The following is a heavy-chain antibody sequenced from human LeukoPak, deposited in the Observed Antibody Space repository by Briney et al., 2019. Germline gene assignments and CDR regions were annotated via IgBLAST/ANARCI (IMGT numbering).Heavy chain of an antibody. J-gene: IGHJ4*02. Sequence: GGSLRLSCAASGFTFSSYSMNWVRQAPGKGLERVSSISSSSSYIYYADSVKGRFTISRDNAKNSLYLQMNSLRAEDTAVYYCARAQAADKTRTTLLWFGEPSDYWGQGTLVTVSS. V-gene: IGHV3-21*01. CDR3: ARAQAADKTRTTLLWFGEPSDY. CDR2: ISSSSSYI. CDR1: GFTFSSYS. D-gene: IGHD3-10*01.